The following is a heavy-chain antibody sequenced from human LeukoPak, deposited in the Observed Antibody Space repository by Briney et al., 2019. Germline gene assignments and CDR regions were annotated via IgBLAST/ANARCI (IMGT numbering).Heavy chain of an antibody. CDR3: ARVGTTVVTQGMDS. J-gene: IGHJ4*02. V-gene: IGHV4-38-2*02. Sequence: SETLSLTCTVSGYSISSGYYWGWIRQPPGKGLEWIGTIYQSGITYYKPSLKSRVTISVDTSKNQFSLRLTSVTAADTAVYYCARVGTTVVTQGMDSWGQGTLVTVSS. CDR2: IYQSGIT. CDR1: GYSISSGYY. D-gene: IGHD4-23*01.